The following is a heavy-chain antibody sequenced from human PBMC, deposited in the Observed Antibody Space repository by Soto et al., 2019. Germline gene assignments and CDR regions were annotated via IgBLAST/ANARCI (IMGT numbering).Heavy chain of an antibody. V-gene: IGHV1-46*01. Sequence: QGQLVQSGAEVKKPGASVKVSCKASGYSFTSYYMHWVRQAPGQGLEWMGVINPSGGSTTSAQKFQCRVTMTTDTYTSTVYMELSSLRSEDTAVYYCGTGGVYYYDGSDIWGQGTLVTVSS. D-gene: IGHD3-22*01. CDR1: GYSFTSYY. CDR2: INPSGGST. CDR3: GTGGVYYYDGSDI. J-gene: IGHJ4*02.